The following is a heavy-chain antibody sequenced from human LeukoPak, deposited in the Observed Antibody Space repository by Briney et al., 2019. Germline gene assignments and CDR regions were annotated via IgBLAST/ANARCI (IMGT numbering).Heavy chain of an antibody. J-gene: IGHJ4*02. CDR2: ISGSGGST. D-gene: IGHD6-13*01. V-gene: IGHV3-23*01. CDR3: ACGYSIRTVDY. CDR1: GFTFSSYA. Sequence: GWSLRLSCAASGFTFSSYAMSWVRQAPGKGLEWVSAISGSGGSTYYADSVKGRFTISRDNSKNTLYLQMNSLRAEDTAVYYCACGYSIRTVDYWGQGTLVTVSS.